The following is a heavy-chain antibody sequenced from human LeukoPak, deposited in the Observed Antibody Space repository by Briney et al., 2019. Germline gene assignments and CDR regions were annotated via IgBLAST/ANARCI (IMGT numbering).Heavy chain of an antibody. V-gene: IGHV4-4*07. CDR3: ARDVAGYYDRTGYFDL. CDR2: MYSSGNT. CDR1: GGSINNFY. D-gene: IGHD3-22*01. J-gene: IGHJ2*01. Sequence: SETLSLTCNVSGGSINNFYWNWIRQPAGKGLQWIGRMYSSGNTNYNPSLKSRVTMSLDTSKNQFSLKLSSATAADTALYYCARDVAGYYDRTGYFDLWGRGTLVTVAS.